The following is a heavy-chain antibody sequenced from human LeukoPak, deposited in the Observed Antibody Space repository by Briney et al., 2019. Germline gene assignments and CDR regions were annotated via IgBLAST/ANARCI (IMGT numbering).Heavy chain of an antibody. J-gene: IGHJ5*02. Sequence: SETLSLTCTVSRVSMSSYFWTWIRQPAGKGLEWIGRIHPSGRANYNPSLKSRVTMSVGTSNNQYSLSLGSVTAADTAIYYCARDDFYNGGGRNWFDLWGQGALVTVSS. CDR3: ARDDFYNGGGRNWFDL. V-gene: IGHV4-4*07. CDR1: RVSMSSYF. D-gene: IGHD2-15*01. CDR2: IHPSGRA.